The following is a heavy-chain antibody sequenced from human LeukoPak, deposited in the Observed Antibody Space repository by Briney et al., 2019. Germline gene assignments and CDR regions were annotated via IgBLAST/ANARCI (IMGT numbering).Heavy chain of an antibody. CDR2: ISYDGSNK. CDR3: ARAPSSGYHFDY. V-gene: IGHV3-30*04. D-gene: IGHD3-22*01. CDR1: GFTFSSYA. Sequence: GGSLRLSCAASGFTFSSYAMHWVRQAPGKGLEWVAVISYDGSNKYYADSVKGRFTISRDNSKNTLYLQMNSLRAEDTAVYYCARAPSSGYHFDYWGQGTLVTVSS. J-gene: IGHJ4*02.